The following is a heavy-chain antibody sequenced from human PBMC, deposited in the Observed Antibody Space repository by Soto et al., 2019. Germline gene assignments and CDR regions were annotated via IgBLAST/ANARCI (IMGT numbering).Heavy chain of an antibody. CDR3: ARNYDILTAGIFDS. Sequence: QEQLVESGGGLVKPGGSLRLSCAASRFTFSDYYMTWIRQAPGKGLEWVSYISSNGKYRGYADSVKGRFTISRDNAENSLHLQMDSLRAEDTAVYYCARNYDILTAGIFDSWGPGTLVTVSS. V-gene: IGHV3-11*05. CDR2: ISSNGKYR. J-gene: IGHJ3*01. CDR1: RFTFSDYY. D-gene: IGHD3-9*01.